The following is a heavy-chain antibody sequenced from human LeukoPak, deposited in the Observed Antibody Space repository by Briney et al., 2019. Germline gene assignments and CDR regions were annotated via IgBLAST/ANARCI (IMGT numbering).Heavy chain of an antibody. D-gene: IGHD6-13*01. CDR3: ARDPRMDSSSWYWYFDL. CDR1: GYTFTSYG. CDR2: ISAYNGNT. Sequence: ASVKVSCKASGYTFTSYGISWVRQAPGQGLEWMGWISAYNGNTNYAQKLQGRVTMTTDTSTGTAYMELRSLRSDDTAVYYCARDPRMDSSSWYWYFDLWGRDTLVTVSS. V-gene: IGHV1-18*01. J-gene: IGHJ2*01.